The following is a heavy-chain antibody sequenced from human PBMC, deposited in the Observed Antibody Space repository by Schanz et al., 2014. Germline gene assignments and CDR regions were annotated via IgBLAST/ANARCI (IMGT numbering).Heavy chain of an antibody. CDR3: AKSYDTSGYSGFDY. J-gene: IGHJ4*02. D-gene: IGHD3-22*01. V-gene: IGHV3-30*02. CDR2: IAYDGSRK. CDR1: GFTFSAFG. Sequence: HVQLVESGGGVVQPGGSLRLSCAASGFTFSAFGMHWVRQAPGKGLDWVAFIAYDGSRKYYADSVKGRFTISRDNSKNTLYLQMNSLRTEDTAVYFCAKSYDTSGYSGFDYWGQGTLVTVSS.